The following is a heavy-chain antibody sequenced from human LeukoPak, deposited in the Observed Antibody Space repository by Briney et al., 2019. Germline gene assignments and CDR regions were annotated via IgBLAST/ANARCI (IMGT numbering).Heavy chain of an antibody. D-gene: IGHD5-12*01. CDR3: ATSGYSGYVYFDY. CDR2: IIPIFGTA. Sequence: ASVKVSCKASGGTFSSYAISWVRQAPGQGLEWMGGIIPIFGTANYAQKFQGRVTITADESTSTAYMELSSLRSEDTAVYYCATSGYSGYVYFDYWGQGTLVTVSS. CDR1: GGTFSSYA. V-gene: IGHV1-69*13. J-gene: IGHJ4*02.